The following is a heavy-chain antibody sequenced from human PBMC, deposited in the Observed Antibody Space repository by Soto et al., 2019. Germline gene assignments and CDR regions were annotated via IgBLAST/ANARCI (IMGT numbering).Heavy chain of an antibody. D-gene: IGHD3-22*01. V-gene: IGHV3-23*01. J-gene: IGHJ4*02. CDR1: RFTFRDYA. Sequence: GGSLRLSCSASRFTFRDYAMTWVRQAPGKGLEWVLAISAAGGASYYADAVKGRFIISRDNSKNTLYLQMNRVSVEDTAVYYCAKDHKTTYEVDYWGQGTLVTVS. CDR2: ISAAGGAS. CDR3: AKDHKTTYEVDY.